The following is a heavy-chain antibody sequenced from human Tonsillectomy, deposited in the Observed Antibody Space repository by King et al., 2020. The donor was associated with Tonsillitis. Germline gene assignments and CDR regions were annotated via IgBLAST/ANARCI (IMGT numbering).Heavy chain of an antibody. CDR3: AKSHAGYVDNWNYYFDY. D-gene: IGHD1-7*01. V-gene: IGHV3-9*01. CDR2: ISWNSGSI. J-gene: IGHJ4*02. CDR1: GFTFDDYA. Sequence: DVQLVESGGGLVQPGRSLRLSCAASGFTFDDYAIHWVRQTPGKGLEWVSGISWNSGSIGYADSVKGRFTISRDNAKNSLYLQMNSLRAEDTALYYCAKSHAGYVDNWNYYFDYWGQGTLVTVSS.